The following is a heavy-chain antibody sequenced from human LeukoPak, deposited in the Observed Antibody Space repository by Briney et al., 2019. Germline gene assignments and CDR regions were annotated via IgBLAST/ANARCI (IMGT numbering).Heavy chain of an antibody. CDR2: ISASGDVT. D-gene: IGHD1-1*01. J-gene: IGHJ3*02. CDR1: GGSISSYY. CDR3: AKSLFTSATGTGRAFHI. Sequence: ETLSLTCTVSGGSISSYYWSWIRQPPGRGLEWVSAISASGDVTFYADSLRGRFTISRDNSKSTLYLQMNGLRAEDTAIFYCAKSLFTSATGTGRAFHIWGQGTRVTVSS. V-gene: IGHV3-23*01.